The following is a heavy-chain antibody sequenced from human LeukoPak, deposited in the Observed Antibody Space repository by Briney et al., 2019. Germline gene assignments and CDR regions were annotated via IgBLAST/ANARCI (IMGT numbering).Heavy chain of an antibody. V-gene: IGHV3-7*01. CDR3: ARETTDDFLYYYIDV. Sequence: PGGSLRLSCAASGFTFSSYWMSWVRQSPGKGLEWLANINQDGSKRYYMDSVKGRFAISRDNAKASLYLQMNSLRAEDMSVYYCARETTDDFLYYYIDVWGKGTTVTVSS. CDR1: GFTFSSYW. D-gene: IGHD1/OR15-1a*01. CDR2: INQDGSKR. J-gene: IGHJ6*03.